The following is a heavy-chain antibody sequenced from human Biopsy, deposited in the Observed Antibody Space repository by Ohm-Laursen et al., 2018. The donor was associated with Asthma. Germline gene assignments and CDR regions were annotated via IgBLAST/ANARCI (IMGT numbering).Heavy chain of an antibody. Sequence: SSVKVSCESLGGTFNTYVISWVRQAPGQGLEWMGGINSVFGTTTYPQKFQDRVTITADDSTSTVYMELSSLRSEDTAVYYCARKAGSCISRTCYSLDFWGQGTLVTVSS. V-gene: IGHV1-69*01. J-gene: IGHJ4*02. D-gene: IGHD2-2*01. CDR2: INSVFGTT. CDR3: ARKAGSCISRTCYSLDF. CDR1: GGTFNTYV.